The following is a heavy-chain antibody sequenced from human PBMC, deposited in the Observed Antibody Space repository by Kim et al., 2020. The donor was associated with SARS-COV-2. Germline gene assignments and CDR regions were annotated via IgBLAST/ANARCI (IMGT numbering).Heavy chain of an antibody. D-gene: IGHD2-21*01. CDR3: AREPPQGDCRFEY. V-gene: IGHV3-30*09. CDR1: GFSVSEYP. Sequence: GGSLRLSCAASGFSVSEYPIHWVRQAPGKGLEWVSVVSEDRTYQSYAETVRGRFALSRDTSKNLVDLQMSNLRVEDTAIYFCAREPPQGDCRFEYWGQGTLVTVSS. J-gene: IGHJ4*02. CDR2: VSEDRTYQ.